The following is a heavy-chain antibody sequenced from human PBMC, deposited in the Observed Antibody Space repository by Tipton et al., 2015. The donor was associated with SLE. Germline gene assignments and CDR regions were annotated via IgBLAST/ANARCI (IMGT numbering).Heavy chain of an antibody. Sequence: TLSLTCTVSGGSISSGGYYWNWIRQPPGKGLEWIGEIDDSGSTNYNPSLKSRVTISLDTSKNQFSLKVSSVTAADTAVYYCARGRLGDSQHHFDYWGQGTLVTVSS. D-gene: IGHD1-26*01. CDR2: IDDSGST. CDR3: ARGRLGDSQHHFDY. J-gene: IGHJ4*02. CDR1: GGSISSGGYY. V-gene: IGHV4-61*08.